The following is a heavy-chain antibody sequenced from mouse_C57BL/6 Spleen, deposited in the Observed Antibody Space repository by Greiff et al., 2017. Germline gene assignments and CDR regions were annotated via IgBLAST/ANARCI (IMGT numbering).Heavy chain of an antibody. CDR3: TRYDGYYPSYAMDY. CDR2: IRNKANNHAT. V-gene: IGHV6-6*01. CDR1: GFTFSDAW. J-gene: IGHJ4*01. Sequence: EVHLVESGGGLVQPGGSMKLSCAASGFTFSDAWMDWVRQSPEKGLEWVAEIRNKANNHATYYAESVKGRFTISRDDSKSSVYLQMNSLRAEDTGIYYCTRYDGYYPSYAMDYWGQGTSVTVSS. D-gene: IGHD2-3*01.